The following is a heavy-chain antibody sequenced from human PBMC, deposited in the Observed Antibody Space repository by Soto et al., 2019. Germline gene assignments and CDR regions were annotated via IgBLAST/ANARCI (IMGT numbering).Heavy chain of an antibody. CDR2: IYHSGST. J-gene: IGHJ5*02. CDR3: ARGLSLLWFGEADRYNWFDP. Sequence: QLQLQESGSGLVKPSQTLSLTCDVSGGSISSGGYSWSWIRQPPGKGLEWIGYIYHSGSTYYNPSLKSRVTISVDRSKNQFSLKLSSVTAADTAVYYCARGLSLLWFGEADRYNWFDPWGQGTLVTVSS. CDR1: GGSISSGGYS. D-gene: IGHD3-10*01. V-gene: IGHV4-30-2*01.